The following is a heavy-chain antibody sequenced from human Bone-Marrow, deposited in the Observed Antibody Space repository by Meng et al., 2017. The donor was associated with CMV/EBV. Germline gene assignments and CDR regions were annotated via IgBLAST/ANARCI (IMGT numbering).Heavy chain of an antibody. J-gene: IGHJ4*02. Sequence: GESLKISCAASGFTFSNAWMSWVRQAPGKGLEWVGRIKSKTDGGTTDYAAPVKGRFTISRDDSKNTLYLQMNSLNTEDTAVYYCTTVSVVVPAAPDWGQGTLVTVSS. CDR2: IKSKTDGGTT. D-gene: IGHD2-2*01. CDR3: TTVSVVVPAAPD. V-gene: IGHV3-15*01. CDR1: GFTFSNAW.